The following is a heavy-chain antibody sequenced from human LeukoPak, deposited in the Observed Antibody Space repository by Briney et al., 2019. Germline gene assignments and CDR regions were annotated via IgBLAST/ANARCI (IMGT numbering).Heavy chain of an antibody. D-gene: IGHD5-12*01. CDR1: GGTFSSYA. V-gene: IGHV1-69*13. Sequence: SVKVSCKASGGTFSSYALSWVRQAPGQGLEWMGGIIPIFDTANYAQKFQDRVTITADESTSTAYMELSSLRSEDTAVYYCAREVWISTYYYGMDVWGQGTTVTVSS. CDR2: IIPIFDTA. CDR3: AREVWISTYYYGMDV. J-gene: IGHJ6*02.